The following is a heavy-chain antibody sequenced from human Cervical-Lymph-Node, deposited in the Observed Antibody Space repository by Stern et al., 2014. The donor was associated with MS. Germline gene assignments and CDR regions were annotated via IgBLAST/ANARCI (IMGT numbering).Heavy chain of an antibody. Sequence: VQLEASGSEVKKPGSSVKVSCKASGGTFSTYAISWVRQAPGQGLECNGTIIPMIDTANYAQNFQGRVTITADESTTTAYLELTSLRSEDTAVYYCARDLYCNTTSCSSWGQGTQVTVSA. V-gene: IGHV1-69*18. D-gene: IGHD2-2*01. CDR2: IIPMIDTA. CDR3: ARDLYCNTTSCSS. J-gene: IGHJ5*02. CDR1: GGTFSTYA.